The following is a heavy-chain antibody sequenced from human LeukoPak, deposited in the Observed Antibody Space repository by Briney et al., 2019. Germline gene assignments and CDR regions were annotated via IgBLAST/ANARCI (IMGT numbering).Heavy chain of an antibody. CDR3: AKDDRGVRGLGLDV. J-gene: IGHJ6*02. CDR1: GFTFSSYG. D-gene: IGHD3-10*01. V-gene: IGHV3-30*18. CDR2: ISYDGSNK. Sequence: GGSLRLSCAASGFTFSSYGMHWVRQAPGKGLEWVAVISYDGSNKYYADSVKGRFTISRDNSKNTLYLQMNSQGAEDTAVYYCAKDDRGVRGLGLDVWGQGTTVTVSS.